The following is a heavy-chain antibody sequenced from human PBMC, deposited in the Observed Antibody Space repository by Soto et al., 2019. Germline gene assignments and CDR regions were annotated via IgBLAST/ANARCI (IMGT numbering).Heavy chain of an antibody. CDR3: ARERTFYDSSGYPKGPTFDY. CDR2: IYYSGST. D-gene: IGHD3-22*01. Sequence: SETLSLTCTVSGGSISSGDYYWSWIRQPPGKGLEWIGYIYYSGSTYYNPSLKVTVTISVDTSKNQFSLKLSTVTAADTAVYYCARERTFYDSSGYPKGPTFDYWGQGTLVTVSS. CDR1: GGSISSGDYY. J-gene: IGHJ4*02. V-gene: IGHV4-30-4*01.